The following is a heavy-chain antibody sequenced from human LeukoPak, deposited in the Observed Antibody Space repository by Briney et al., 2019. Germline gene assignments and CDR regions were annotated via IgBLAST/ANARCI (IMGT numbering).Heavy chain of an antibody. V-gene: IGHV3-30*04. CDR2: ISYDGSNK. J-gene: IGHJ4*02. CDR3: ARESGFGELLFDY. Sequence: GGSLRLSCAASGFTLSSYAMHWVRQAPGKGLEWVAVISYDGSNKYYADSVKGRFTISRDNSKNTLYLQMNSLRAEDTAVYYCARESGFGELLFDYWGQGTLVTVSS. D-gene: IGHD3-10*01. CDR1: GFTLSSYA.